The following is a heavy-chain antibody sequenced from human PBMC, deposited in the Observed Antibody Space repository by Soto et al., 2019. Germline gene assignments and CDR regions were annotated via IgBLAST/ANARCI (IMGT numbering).Heavy chain of an antibody. CDR1: GGSISSGNYY. Sequence: QVQLQESGPGLVKPSQTLSLTCTVSGGSISSGNYYWNWIRQHPGQGLEWIGSIYYSGSTYYNPSLKSRVTISIDTSKNQFSLKLYSVTAADTAVYYCVAILYNSGGYTDFWGQGTLVTVSS. D-gene: IGHD3-22*01. CDR3: VAILYNSGGYTDF. V-gene: IGHV4-31*03. CDR2: IYYSGST. J-gene: IGHJ4*02.